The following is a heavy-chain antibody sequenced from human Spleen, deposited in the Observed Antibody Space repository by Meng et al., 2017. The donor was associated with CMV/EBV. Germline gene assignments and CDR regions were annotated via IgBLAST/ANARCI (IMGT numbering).Heavy chain of an antibody. CDR1: GYTFSEYY. Sequence: ASVKDFCKASGYTFSEYYMHWVRQAPGQGLEWMGWINPDSGATKYAQRFQGRVTITRDASISTAYMEHSRLRSDDTAVYYCARKEDIVVLTAAVDRDYWGQGTLVTVSS. D-gene: IGHD2-2*01. CDR3: ARKEDIVVLTAAVDRDY. CDR2: INPDSGAT. J-gene: IGHJ4*02. V-gene: IGHV1-2*02.